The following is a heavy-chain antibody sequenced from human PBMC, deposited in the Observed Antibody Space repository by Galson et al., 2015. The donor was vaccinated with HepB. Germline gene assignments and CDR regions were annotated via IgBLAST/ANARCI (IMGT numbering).Heavy chain of an antibody. CDR1: GFTFSSYW. CDR2: IKQDGSEK. V-gene: IGHV3-7*01. J-gene: IGHJ4*02. Sequence: SLRLSCAASGFTFSSYWMSWVRQAPGKGLEWVANIKQDGSEKYYVDSVKGRFTISRDNAKNSLYLQMNSLRAEDTAVYYCARDLDRNGDYPRAFDYWGQGTLVTVSS. CDR3: ARDLDRNGDYPRAFDY. D-gene: IGHD4-17*01.